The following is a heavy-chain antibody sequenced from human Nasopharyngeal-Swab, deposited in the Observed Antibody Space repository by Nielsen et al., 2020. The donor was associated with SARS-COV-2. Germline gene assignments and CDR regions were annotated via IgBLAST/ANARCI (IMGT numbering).Heavy chain of an antibody. D-gene: IGHD4-17*01. CDR3: ARAEMRTTVTTYWNY. CDR2: INPSGGST. V-gene: IGHV1-46*01. J-gene: IGHJ4*02. CDR1: GYTFISYY. Sequence: VKVSCKASGYTFISYYMHWVRQAPGQGLEWMGIINPSGGSTSYAQKFQGRVTMTRDTSTSTVYMELSSLRSEDTAVYYCARAEMRTTVTTYWNYWGQGTLVTVSS.